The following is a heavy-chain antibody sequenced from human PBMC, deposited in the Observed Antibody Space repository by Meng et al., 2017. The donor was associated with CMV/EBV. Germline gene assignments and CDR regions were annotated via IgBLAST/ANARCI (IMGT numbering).Heavy chain of an antibody. Sequence: GESLKISCAASGFTFSSYSMNWVRQAPGKGLEWVSSISSSSSYIYYAGSVKGRFTISRDNAKNSLYLQMNSLRAEDTAVYYCARDLKYSSTSCYYGMDVWGQGTTVTVSS. CDR3: ARDLKYSSTSCYYGMDV. D-gene: IGHD2-2*01. J-gene: IGHJ6*02. CDR1: GFTFSSYS. CDR2: ISSSSSYI. V-gene: IGHV3-21*01.